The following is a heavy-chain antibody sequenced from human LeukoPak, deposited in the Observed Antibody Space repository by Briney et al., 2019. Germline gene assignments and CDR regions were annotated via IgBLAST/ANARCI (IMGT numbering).Heavy chain of an antibody. CDR1: GFTFSRFW. CDR3: AREAYCGGPSCFAISYMDV. J-gene: IGHJ6*01. V-gene: IGHV3-74*01. CDR2: IEKYGRTT. Sequence: PGGSLRLSCAASGFTFSRFWMHWVRHPPGKGLVWVSRIEKYGRTTTYADFVKGRFTISRDNAKNTVYLQINSLRAEDTAVYYCAREAYCGGPSCFAISYMDVWGEGSTVSVSS. D-gene: IGHD2-21*01.